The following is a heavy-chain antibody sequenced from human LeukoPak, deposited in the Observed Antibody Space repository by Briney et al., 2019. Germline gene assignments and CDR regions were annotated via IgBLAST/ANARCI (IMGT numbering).Heavy chain of an antibody. CDR2: INPNSGGT. CDR3: ARDQVTMVRASRAFDI. V-gene: IGHV1-2*02. D-gene: IGHD3-10*01. J-gene: IGHJ3*02. Sequence: GASVKVSCKASGYTLTDYYMHWVRQAPGQGLEWMGWINPNSGGTNYAQKFQGRVTMTRDTSISTAYMELSRLRSDDTAVYYCARDQVTMVRASRAFDIWGQGTMVTVSS. CDR1: GYTLTDYY.